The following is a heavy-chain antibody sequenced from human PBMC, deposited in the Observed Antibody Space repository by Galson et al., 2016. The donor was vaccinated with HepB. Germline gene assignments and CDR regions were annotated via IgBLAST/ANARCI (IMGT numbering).Heavy chain of an antibody. Sequence: SVTVSCKASGDNLNNYAVHWVRQAPGHRPEWMGWINAGNGEPKYSQNLEGRVTIARDTSARIVYLELSRLRSEDTAVYYCAAAPGRSVVRWVGFRRKEEWGAYSPINWFGPWGQGTPLSVAS. CDR3: AAAPGRSVVRWVGFRRKEEWGAYSPINWFGP. V-gene: IGHV1-3*01. CDR1: GDNLNNYA. CDR2: INAGNGEP. J-gene: IGHJ5*02. D-gene: IGHD2-21*01.